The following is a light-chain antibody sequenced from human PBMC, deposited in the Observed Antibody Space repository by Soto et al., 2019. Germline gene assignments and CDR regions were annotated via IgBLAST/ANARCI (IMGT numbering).Light chain of an antibody. V-gene: IGKV3-11*01. CDR2: DAS. J-gene: IGKJ4*01. CDR3: EQRSDWPRA. CDR1: QSVGSY. Sequence: EIVLTQSPATLSLSPGERVTLSCRASQSVGSYLVWYQQKPGQAPRLLIYDASKRATGIPERFSGSESGTDFTLTISSLEPEDFAVYYCEQRSDWPRAFGGGTKVEMK.